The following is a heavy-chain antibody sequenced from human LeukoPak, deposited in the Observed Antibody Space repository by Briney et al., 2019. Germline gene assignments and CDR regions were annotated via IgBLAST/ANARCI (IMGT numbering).Heavy chain of an antibody. D-gene: IGHD1-1*01. CDR2: TYYRSEWHH. Sequence: SQTLSLTCAISGDSVSSNSATWNWIRQSPSRGLEWLGRTYYRSEWHHDYAVSVKSRITINPDTSKNQFSLHLNSVTPEDTAVYYCARSTVSYFDYWVQGTLVTVFS. CDR1: GDSVSSNSAT. J-gene: IGHJ4*02. V-gene: IGHV6-1*01. CDR3: ARSTVSYFDY.